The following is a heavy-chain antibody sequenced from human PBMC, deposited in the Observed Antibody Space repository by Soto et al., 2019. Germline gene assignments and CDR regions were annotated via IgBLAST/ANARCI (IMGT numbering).Heavy chain of an antibody. J-gene: IGHJ6*02. CDR3: ARDGVYTAKGYTYGIDV. V-gene: IGHV1-18*01. D-gene: IGHD5-18*01. CDR2: ISAYNGNT. CDR1: GYTFTSYG. Sequence: ASVKVSCKASGYTFTSYGISWVRQAPGQGLEWMGWISAYNGNTNYAQKLQGRVTMTTDTSTSTAYMELRSLRSDDTAVYYCARDGVYTAKGYTYGIDVRGQRNTVTVS.